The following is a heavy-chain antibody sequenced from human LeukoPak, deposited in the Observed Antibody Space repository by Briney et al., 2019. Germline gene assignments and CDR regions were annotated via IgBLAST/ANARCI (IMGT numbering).Heavy chain of an antibody. D-gene: IGHD2-2*02. V-gene: IGHV3-23*01. CDR1: GFTFSSYA. Sequence: GGSLRLSCAASGFTFSSYAMSWVRQAPGKGLEWVSAISGSGGSTYYADSVKGRFTISRDNSKNTLYLQMNSLRAEDTAVYYCAKLRKIRCRGTSCYKDAFDIWGQGTMVTVSS. CDR3: AKLRKIRCRGTSCYKDAFDI. CDR2: ISGSGGST. J-gene: IGHJ3*02.